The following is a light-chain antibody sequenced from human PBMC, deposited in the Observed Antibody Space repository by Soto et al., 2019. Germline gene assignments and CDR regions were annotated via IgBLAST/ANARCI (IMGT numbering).Light chain of an antibody. CDR1: QVVSTF. Sequence: IQLTQSPSSLPASVGDTVIITCRASQVVSTFLAWYQQQPGRAPKLLISDADTLQSGVPSRFSGSGSGTDFTLTISSLQPEDFGTYYCQQLYTYPPPVGGGSRVEIK. J-gene: IGKJ4*01. V-gene: IGKV1-9*01. CDR3: QQLYTYPPP. CDR2: DAD.